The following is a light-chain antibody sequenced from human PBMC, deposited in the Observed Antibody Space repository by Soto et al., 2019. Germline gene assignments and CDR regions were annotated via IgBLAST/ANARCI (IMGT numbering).Light chain of an antibody. V-gene: IGKV1-12*01. Sequence: DIQMTQSPSSVSASVGDRVTITCRASQGVSHWLAWYQQKPGKAPKLLISGTSNLQSGVPSRFSGSGSGIDFTLTISSLQPEDFATYFCQQANSFPRTFGGGTKVELK. J-gene: IGKJ4*01. CDR2: GTS. CDR3: QQANSFPRT. CDR1: QGVSHW.